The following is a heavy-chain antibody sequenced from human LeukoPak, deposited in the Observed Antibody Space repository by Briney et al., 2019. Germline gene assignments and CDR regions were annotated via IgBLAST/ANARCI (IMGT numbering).Heavy chain of an antibody. CDR2: IYYSGST. CDR1: GGSISSYY. D-gene: IGHD3-22*01. J-gene: IGHJ4*02. CDR3: ARGPTLNYYDSSGYYYYAY. V-gene: IGHV4-59*01. Sequence: SETLSLTCTVSGGSISSYYWSWIRQPPGKGLEWIGYIYYSGSTNYNPSLKSRVTISVDTSKNQFSLKLSSVTAADTAVYYCARGPTLNYYDSSGYYYYAYWGQGTLVTVSS.